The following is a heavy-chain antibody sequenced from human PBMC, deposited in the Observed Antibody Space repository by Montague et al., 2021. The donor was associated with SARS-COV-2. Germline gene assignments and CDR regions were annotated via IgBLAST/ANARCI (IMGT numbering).Heavy chain of an antibody. J-gene: IGHJ4*02. CDR1: GFSLSTSGMC. V-gene: IGHV2-70*11. CDR3: ARVQTTVAYDY. Sequence: VKPTQTLTLTCTFSGFSLSTSGMCVSWIRQPPGKALEWLARIXXXDDKYYSTSLKTRLTISKDTSKNQVVLTMTNMDPVDTATYYCARVQTTVAYDYWGQGTLVTVSS. CDR2: IXXXDDK. D-gene: IGHD4-23*01.